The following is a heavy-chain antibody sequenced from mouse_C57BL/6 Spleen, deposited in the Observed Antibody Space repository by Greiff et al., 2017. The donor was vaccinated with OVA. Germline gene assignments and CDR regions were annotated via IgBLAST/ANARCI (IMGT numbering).Heavy chain of an antibody. J-gene: IGHJ1*03. D-gene: IGHD1-1*01. CDR3: TRDLYYGSRFWYFDV. CDR2: ISSGGDYI. CDR1: GFTFSSYA. V-gene: IGHV5-9-1*02. Sequence: EVQVVESGEGLVKPGGSLKLSCAASGFTFSSYAMSWVRQTPEKRLEWVAYISSGGDYIYYADTVKGRFTISRDNARNTLYLQMSSLKSEDTAMYYCTRDLYYGSRFWYFDVWGTGTTVTVSS.